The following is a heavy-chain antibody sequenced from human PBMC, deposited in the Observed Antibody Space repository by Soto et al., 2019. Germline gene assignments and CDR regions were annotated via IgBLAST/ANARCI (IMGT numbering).Heavy chain of an antibody. D-gene: IGHD2-15*01. CDR2: ISSSSTYT. V-gene: IGHV3-21*01. J-gene: IGHJ4*02. CDR1: GFTFSTST. CDR3: ARVGSPGYCSGGYCPPPDY. Sequence: GGSLRLSCAASGFTFSTSTMNWVRQAPGQGLDWVSSISSSSTYTYYAASVKGRFTISRDNAKNSLYLQMNSLRAEDTAVYYCARVGSPGYCSGGYCPPPDYWGQGTLVTVSS.